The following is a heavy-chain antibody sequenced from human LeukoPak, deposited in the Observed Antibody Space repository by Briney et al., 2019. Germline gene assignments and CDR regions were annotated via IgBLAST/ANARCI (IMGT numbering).Heavy chain of an antibody. V-gene: IGHV4-30-4*01. D-gene: IGHD6-6*01. J-gene: IGHJ4*02. CDR1: GGSISSGDYY. Sequence: SQTLSLTCTVSGGSISSGDYYWSWIRQPPGKGLEWIGYIYYSGSTYYNPSLKSRVTISVDTSKNQLSLKLTSVTAADTAVYFCASLDYSSSYFDHWGQGTLVTVSS. CDR3: ASLDYSSSYFDH. CDR2: IYYSGST.